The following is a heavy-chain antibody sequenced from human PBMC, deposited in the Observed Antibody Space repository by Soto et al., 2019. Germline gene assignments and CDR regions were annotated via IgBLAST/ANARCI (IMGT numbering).Heavy chain of an antibody. Sequence: QVHLVQSGAEVKKPGASVTVSCKGSGYAFTTYGITWVRQAPGQGLEWMGWISARNGNTNHAQKLQGRVTVTRDTSTSTAYMKLRSLRSDDTAVYYCARGGYGDYWGQGALVTVSS. J-gene: IGHJ4*02. CDR2: ISARNGNT. D-gene: IGHD1-1*01. CDR1: GYAFTTYG. CDR3: ARGGYGDY. V-gene: IGHV1-18*01.